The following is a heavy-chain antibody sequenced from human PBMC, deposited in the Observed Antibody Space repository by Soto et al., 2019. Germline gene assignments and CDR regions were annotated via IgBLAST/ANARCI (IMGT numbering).Heavy chain of an antibody. J-gene: IGHJ4*02. Sequence: PSETLSLTCTVSGGSISSSSYYWGWIRQPPGKGLEWIGSIYYSGSTYYNPSLKSRVTISVDTSKNQFSLKLSSVTAADTAVYYCARALLVPYYYDSSGIFDYWGQGTLVTVSS. D-gene: IGHD3-22*01. CDR3: ARALLVPYYYDSSGIFDY. V-gene: IGHV4-39*01. CDR2: IYYSGST. CDR1: GGSISSSSYY.